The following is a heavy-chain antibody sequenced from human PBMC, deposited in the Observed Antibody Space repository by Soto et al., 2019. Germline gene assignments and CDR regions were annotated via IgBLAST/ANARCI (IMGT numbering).Heavy chain of an antibody. CDR2: MNPNSGNT. CDR1: GYTFTTYD. Sequence: QVQLVQSGAEVRKPGASVKVSCKASGYTFTTYDINWVRQATGQGLEGMGWMNPNSGNTVYAPKFQGRVTMTRNTSINTADMELTSLTSDDTAVYYWARYHYYYCMDVWGQGTTVTVSS. J-gene: IGHJ6*02. CDR3: ARYHYYYCMDV. D-gene: IGHD3-22*01. V-gene: IGHV1-8*01.